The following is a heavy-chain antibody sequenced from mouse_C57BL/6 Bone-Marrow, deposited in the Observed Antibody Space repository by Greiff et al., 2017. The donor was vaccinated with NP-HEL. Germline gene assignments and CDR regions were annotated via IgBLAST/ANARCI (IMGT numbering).Heavy chain of an antibody. CDR1: GYTFTSYW. Sequence: VQLQQPGTELVKPGASVKLSCKASGYTFTSYWMHWVKQRPGQGLEWIGNINPSNGGTTYNEKFKSKATLTVDKSSSTAYMQLSSLTSEDSAVYYCARSYSNYSYAMDYWGQGTSVTVSS. D-gene: IGHD2-5*01. CDR2: INPSNGGT. V-gene: IGHV1-53*01. CDR3: ARSYSNYSYAMDY. J-gene: IGHJ4*01.